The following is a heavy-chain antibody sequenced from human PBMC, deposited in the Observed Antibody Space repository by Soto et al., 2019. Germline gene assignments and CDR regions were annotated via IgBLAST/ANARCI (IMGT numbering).Heavy chain of an antibody. Sequence: EVQLVQSGGGLIQPGGSPRLSCAASAFTVSSNYMSWVRQAPGKGLEWVSVIYSGGSTYYADSVKGRFTISRDNSKNTLYLQMNSLRAEDTAVYYCAGYYYASGIAAHYWGQGTLVTVSS. D-gene: IGHD3-10*01. CDR3: AGYYYASGIAAHY. CDR1: AFTVSSNY. V-gene: IGHV3-53*01. CDR2: IYSGGST. J-gene: IGHJ4*02.